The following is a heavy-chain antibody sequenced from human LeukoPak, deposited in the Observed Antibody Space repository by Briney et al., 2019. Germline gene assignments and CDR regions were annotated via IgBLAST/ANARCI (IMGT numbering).Heavy chain of an antibody. V-gene: IGHV4-34*01. J-gene: IGHJ6*02. Sequence: SETQSLTCAVYGGSFSGYYWSWIRQPSGKGLEWIGEINHSGSTNYNPSLKSRVTISVDTSKNQFSLKLSSVTAADTAVYYCYGDKYYYYGMDVWGQGTTVTVSS. D-gene: IGHD4-17*01. CDR2: INHSGST. CDR3: YGDKYYYYGMDV. CDR1: GGSFSGYY.